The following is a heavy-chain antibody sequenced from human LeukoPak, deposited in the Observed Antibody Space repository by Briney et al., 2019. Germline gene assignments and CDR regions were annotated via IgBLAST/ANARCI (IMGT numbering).Heavy chain of an antibody. J-gene: IGHJ4*02. V-gene: IGHV3-23*01. CDR3: ARDSGSYLQPTDY. D-gene: IGHD1-26*01. CDR1: GCTFSTYA. CDR2: ISGSGGST. Sequence: GGSLRLSCTASGCTFSTYAMTWVRQAPGKGLEWVSSISGSGGSTYYADSVKGRFTISRDNSKNTLYLQMNSLRADDTALYHCARDSGSYLQPTDYWGQGTLVTVSS.